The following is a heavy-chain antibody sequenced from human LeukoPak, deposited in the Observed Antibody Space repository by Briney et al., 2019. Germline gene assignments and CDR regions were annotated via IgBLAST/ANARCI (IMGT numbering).Heavy chain of an antibody. CDR2: INHSGTT. Sequence: LETLSLTCAVYGGSFRGYYWSWIRQTPGKGLEWIGDINHSGTTNYNPSLKTRVTISVDTSKNQFSLKLSSVTAADTAVYYCAIAVAGYFDYWGQGTLVTVSS. CDR3: AIAVAGYFDY. CDR1: GGSFRGYY. D-gene: IGHD6-19*01. J-gene: IGHJ4*02. V-gene: IGHV4-34*01.